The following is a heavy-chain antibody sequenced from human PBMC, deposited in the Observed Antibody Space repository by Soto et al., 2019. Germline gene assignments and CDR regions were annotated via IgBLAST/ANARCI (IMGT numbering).Heavy chain of an antibody. CDR2: ISSDGSNK. CDR3: ARDGPYSYGTFVY. Sequence: QVQLVESGGGVVQTGRSLRLSCAASGFTFSSYAMHWVRQAPGKGLEWVAVISSDGSNKYYADSVKGRFTISRDNSKNTLCLQMNSLRAEDTAVYYCARDGPYSYGTFVYWGQGTMVTVSS. D-gene: IGHD5-18*01. CDR1: GFTFSSYA. V-gene: IGHV3-30-3*01. J-gene: IGHJ4*02.